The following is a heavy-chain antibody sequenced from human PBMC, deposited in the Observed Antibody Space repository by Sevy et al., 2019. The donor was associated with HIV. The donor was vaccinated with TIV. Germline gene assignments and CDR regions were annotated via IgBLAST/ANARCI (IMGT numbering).Heavy chain of an antibody. CDR2: IYYDGTT. Sequence: SETLSLTCTVSGGSISDSRYYWGWIRQPPGKGLDWMGSIYYDGTTKYNPSLKSRVTISVDPSKNQFSLKLDSVTAADTAVYYCARHMQWLDNGLFDYWGQRTLVTVSS. CDR1: GGSISDSRYY. CDR3: ARHMQWLDNGLFDY. D-gene: IGHD6-19*01. J-gene: IGHJ4*02. V-gene: IGHV4-39*01.